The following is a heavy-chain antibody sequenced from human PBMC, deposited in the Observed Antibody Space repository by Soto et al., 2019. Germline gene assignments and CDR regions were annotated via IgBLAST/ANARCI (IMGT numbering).Heavy chain of an antibody. V-gene: IGHV4-34*01. J-gene: IGHJ4*02. CDR3: MLGSGWKDFDY. CDR2: INHSGST. Sequence: SKTLSLTCAVYGGSFSGYYWSWIRQPPGQGLEWIGEINHSGSTNYNPSLKSRVTISVDTSKNQFSLKLSSVTAADTAVYYCMLGSGWKDFDYWGQGTLVTVS. D-gene: IGHD3-22*01. CDR1: GGSFSGYY.